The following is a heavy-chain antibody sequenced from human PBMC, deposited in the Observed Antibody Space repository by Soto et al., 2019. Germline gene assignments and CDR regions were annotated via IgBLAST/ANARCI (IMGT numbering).Heavy chain of an antibody. D-gene: IGHD1-26*01. CDR1: GYSFTTYS. CDR3: ARSGLIVGATPPDFDS. CDR2: INGGNGIT. V-gene: IGHV1-3*01. Sequence: ASVKVSCKASGYSFTTYSIHWVRQAPGQRLEWMGLINGGNGITKFSQKLQDRVTITRDTSASTAYMELSSLRSEDTAVYYCARSGLIVGATPPDFDSWGQGTLVTVSS. J-gene: IGHJ4*02.